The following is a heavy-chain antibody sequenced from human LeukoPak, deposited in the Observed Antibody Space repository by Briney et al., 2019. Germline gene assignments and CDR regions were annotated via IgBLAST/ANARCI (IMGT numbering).Heavy chain of an antibody. Sequence: SQALSLTCTVSGGSISSGDYYWSWIRQPPGKGLEWIGYIYYSGSTYYNPSLKSRVTISVDTSKNQFSLKLSSVTAADTAVYYCARMARGGLFGGVDYWGQGTLVTVSS. CDR2: IYYSGST. CDR3: ARMARGGLFGGVDY. V-gene: IGHV4-30-4*01. D-gene: IGHD3-16*01. CDR1: GGSISSGDYY. J-gene: IGHJ4*02.